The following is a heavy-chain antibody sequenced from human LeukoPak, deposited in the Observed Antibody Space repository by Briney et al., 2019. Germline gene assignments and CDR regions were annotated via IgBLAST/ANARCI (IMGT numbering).Heavy chain of an antibody. CDR2: ISSLSGTI. Sequence: GGSLRLSCVASGFTFSSYSMNWVRQAPGEGLEWVSYISSLSGTIYYADSVKGRFTISRDNAKNSLYLQMNSLRAEDTAVYYCARAPIPDCTNGVCYIPHTIDYWGQGTLVTVSS. CDR1: GFTFSSYS. V-gene: IGHV3-48*01. J-gene: IGHJ4*02. D-gene: IGHD2-8*01. CDR3: ARAPIPDCTNGVCYIPHTIDY.